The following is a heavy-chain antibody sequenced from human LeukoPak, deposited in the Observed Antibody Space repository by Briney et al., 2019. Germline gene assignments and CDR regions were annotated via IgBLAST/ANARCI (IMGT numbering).Heavy chain of an antibody. D-gene: IGHD1-26*01. CDR3: AKSPPRSVGANTDAFDI. V-gene: IGHV3-23*01. CDR1: VITLCNYG. CDR2: INDRGSRK. Sequence: RGSPRLSPAVSVITLCNYGTSLVPQAPGKGREWVARINDRGSRKTYADSVKGRFTISRDNSKNTLYLQMNSLRAEDTAVYYSAKSPPRSVGANTDAFDIWGQGTMVTVSS. J-gene: IGHJ3*02.